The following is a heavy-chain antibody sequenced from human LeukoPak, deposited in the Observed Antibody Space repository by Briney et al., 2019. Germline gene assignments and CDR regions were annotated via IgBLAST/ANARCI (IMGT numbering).Heavy chain of an antibody. Sequence: PGGSLRLSCAASGFTFSNYAMSWVRQAPGKGLEWVPTISTSGGSTYYADSVKGRFTISRDNAKNSLYLQMNSLRAEDTAVYYCARDSSTLDYWGQGTLVTVSS. CDR3: ARDSSTLDY. D-gene: IGHD6-19*01. CDR1: GFTFSNYA. J-gene: IGHJ4*02. V-gene: IGHV3-23*01. CDR2: ISTSGGST.